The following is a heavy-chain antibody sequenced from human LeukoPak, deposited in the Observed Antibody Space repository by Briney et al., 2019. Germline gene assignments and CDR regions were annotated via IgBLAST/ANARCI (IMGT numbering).Heavy chain of an antibody. Sequence: SETLSLTCAVYGGSFSGYYWSWIRQPPGKGLEWIGEINHSGSTNYNPSLKSRVTISVDTSKNQFSLKLSPVTAADTAVYYCARQIRWLRYWFDPWGQGTLVTVSS. V-gene: IGHV4-34*01. CDR1: GGSFSGYY. CDR2: INHSGST. CDR3: ARQIRWLRYWFDP. D-gene: IGHD5-12*01. J-gene: IGHJ5*02.